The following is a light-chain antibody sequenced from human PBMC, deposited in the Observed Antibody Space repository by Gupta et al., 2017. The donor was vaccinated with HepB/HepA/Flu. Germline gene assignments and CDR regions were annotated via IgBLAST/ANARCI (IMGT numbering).Light chain of an antibody. CDR3: QQQYTTPLT. J-gene: IGKJ4*01. Sequence: DIVLTQSPDSLAVSLGERATINCKSSQSVLYSSNHQNYLAWYQQKPGQSPKLLIYWASTRIPGVPDRFSGSGSGTDFTLTISSLQAEDVAVYYCQQQYTTPLTFGGGTKVEIK. CDR2: WAS. CDR1: QSVLYSSNHQNY. V-gene: IGKV4-1*01.